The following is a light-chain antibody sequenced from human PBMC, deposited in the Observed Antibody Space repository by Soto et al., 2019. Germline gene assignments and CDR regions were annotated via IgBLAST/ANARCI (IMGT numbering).Light chain of an antibody. J-gene: IGLJ1*01. CDR3: RPYAGSIEV. Sequence: QSALTQPPSASGSPGQSVTISCTGTSSDVGGYNYVSWYQQHPGKAPKPMIYEVSKRPSGVPDRFSGSKSGNTASLTVSGLQAEDEADYYCRPYAGSIEVFGTGTKVTVL. V-gene: IGLV2-8*01. CDR1: SSDVGGYNY. CDR2: EVS.